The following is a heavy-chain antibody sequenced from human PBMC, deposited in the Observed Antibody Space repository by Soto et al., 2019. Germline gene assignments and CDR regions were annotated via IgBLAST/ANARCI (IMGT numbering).Heavy chain of an antibody. D-gene: IGHD1-1*01. J-gene: IGHJ4*02. V-gene: IGHV1-18*01. CDR2: ICAHNGNT. Sequence: QVHLVQSGAEVKKPGASVKVSCKASGYTFTSYGITWVRQAPGQGLEWMGWICAHNGNTDYAQKLQGRVIVTRDTSTSTAYMDLRSLRSDATAVYYCARGRYGDYWGQGALVTVSS. CDR3: ARGRYGDY. CDR1: GYTFTSYG.